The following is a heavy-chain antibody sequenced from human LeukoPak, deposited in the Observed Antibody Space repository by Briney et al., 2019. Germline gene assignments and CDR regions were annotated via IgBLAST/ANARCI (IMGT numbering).Heavy chain of an antibody. J-gene: IGHJ3*02. D-gene: IGHD3-3*01. Sequence: PGGSLRLSCAASGFTFNNAWMNWVRQAPGKGLDWFGRIYSKTDGGTADYAAPVKGRFTISRDDSKNTLWLQMNSLKTEDTAVYYCTTGFFGVVNDAFDIWGQGTMVIVSS. V-gene: IGHV3-15*01. CDR2: IYSKTDGGTA. CDR3: TTGFFGVVNDAFDI. CDR1: GFTFNNAW.